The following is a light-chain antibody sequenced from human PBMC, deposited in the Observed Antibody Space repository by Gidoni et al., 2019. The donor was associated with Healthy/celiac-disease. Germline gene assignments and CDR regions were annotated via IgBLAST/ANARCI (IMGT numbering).Light chain of an antibody. V-gene: IGKV3-20*01. CDR1: QSVSSSY. J-gene: IGKJ2*01. Sequence: EIVLTQSPGTLSLSPGERATLSFSASQSVSSSYLAGNQQKPGQPPRLLIEGASSRATGIPDSVSGSGSGTDFTLTISRLEPEDFAVYYCQQYGSSPYTFGQGTKLEIK. CDR3: QQYGSSPYT. CDR2: GAS.